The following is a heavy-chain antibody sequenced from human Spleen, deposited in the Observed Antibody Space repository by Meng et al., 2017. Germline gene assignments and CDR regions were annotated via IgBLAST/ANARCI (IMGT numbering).Heavy chain of an antibody. CDR1: GFTVSTYA. CDR2: ITESGSYS. J-gene: IGHJ4*02. V-gene: IGHV3-23*01. CDR3: VRMDLWFGHY. Sequence: EVQLLESGGGLVQPGGSLRLSCAASGFTVSTYAMSWVRQAPGKGLEWVSSITESGSYSNSADSVKGRFTISKDNSKNTLYLQMNSLTAEDTAVYYCVRMDLWFGHYWGQGTLVTVSS. D-gene: IGHD3-10*01.